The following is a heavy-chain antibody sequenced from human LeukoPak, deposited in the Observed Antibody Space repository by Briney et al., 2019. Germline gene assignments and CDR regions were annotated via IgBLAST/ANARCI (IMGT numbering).Heavy chain of an antibody. CDR3: ARDATYYGSGSYYQGFDP. Sequence: PSETLSLTCTVSGGSISSYYWSWIRQPPGKGLEWIGYIYYSGSTNYNPSLKSRVTISVDTSKNQFSLKLSSVTAADTAVYYCARDATYYGSGSYYQGFDPWGQGTLVIVSS. CDR2: IYYSGST. CDR1: GGSISSYY. D-gene: IGHD3-10*01. J-gene: IGHJ5*02. V-gene: IGHV4-59*01.